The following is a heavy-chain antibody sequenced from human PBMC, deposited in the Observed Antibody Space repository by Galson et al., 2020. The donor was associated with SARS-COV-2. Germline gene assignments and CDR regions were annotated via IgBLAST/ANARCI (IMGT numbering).Heavy chain of an antibody. CDR2: ISGSGANT. CDR1: GFTFGDYA. CDR3: AKANIVVVVGAAPLHY. J-gene: IGHJ4*02. Sequence: GESLKISCGGSGFTFGDYAMIWVRQAPGKGLEWVAAISGSGANTYYADSVEGRFTVSRDKSSDTVYLQMNSLRAEDTALYYCAKANIVVVVGAAPLHYWGQGTLVTVSS. V-gene: IGHV3-23*01. D-gene: IGHD2-15*01.